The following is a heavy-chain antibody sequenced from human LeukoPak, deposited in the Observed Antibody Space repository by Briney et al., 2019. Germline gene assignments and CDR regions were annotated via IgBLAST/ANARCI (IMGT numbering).Heavy chain of an antibody. CDR2: INHSGST. D-gene: IGHD2-2*01. V-gene: IGHV4-34*01. CDR1: GGSFSGYY. CDR3: ARRCSSTSCYRSWLGERRYYFDY. J-gene: IGHJ4*02. Sequence: SETLSLTCAVYGGSFSGYYWSWIRQPPVRGLEWIGEINHSGSTNYNPSLMSRVTISVDTSKNQFSLKLSSVTAADTAVYYCARRCSSTSCYRSWLGERRYYFDYWGQGTLVTVSS.